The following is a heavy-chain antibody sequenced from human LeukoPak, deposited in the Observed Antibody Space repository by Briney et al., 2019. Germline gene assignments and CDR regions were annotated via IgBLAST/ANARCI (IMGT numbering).Heavy chain of an antibody. V-gene: IGHV3-7*01. J-gene: IGHJ1*01. Sequence: GGSLRLSCATSGFAFSGYWMTWVRQAPGEGLEWVANIKYDGTEKFYVDSVKGRFTISRDNSKNTLYLQMNSLRAEDTAVYYCAKVDSSGWYPPAFQHWGQGTLVTVSS. CDR2: IKYDGTEK. CDR3: AKVDSSGWYPPAFQH. CDR1: GFAFSGYW. D-gene: IGHD6-19*01.